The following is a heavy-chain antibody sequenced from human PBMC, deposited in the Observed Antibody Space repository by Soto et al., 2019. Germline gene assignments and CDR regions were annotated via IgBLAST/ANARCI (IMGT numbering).Heavy chain of an antibody. V-gene: IGHV4-31*03. CDR3: VRGLSVVVVVAATEIDFHH. D-gene: IGHD2-15*01. Sequence: SETLSLTCTVSGGSISSGGYYWSWIRQHPGKSLEWIGYIYYSGNTYYNPSLKSRVTISVDTSKNQSSLKLSCVSSADTAVYFCVRGLSVVVVVAATEIDFHHWGQGTLCTVAS. CDR1: GGSISSGGYY. CDR2: IYYSGNT. J-gene: IGHJ1*01.